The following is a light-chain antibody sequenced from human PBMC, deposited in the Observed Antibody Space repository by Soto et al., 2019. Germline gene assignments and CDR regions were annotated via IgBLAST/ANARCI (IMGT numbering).Light chain of an antibody. CDR2: DVT. CDR1: SSDIGGSNF. J-gene: IGLJ2*01. V-gene: IGLV2-11*01. CDR3: CSDTGRVV. Sequence: QSALPQPRSVSGSPGQSVTISCTGTSSDIGGSNFVSWYQQHPGKAPKLMIYDVTKRPSGVPDRFSGSKSGNTASLTISGLQADDEADYYCCSDTGRVVFGGGTQLTVL.